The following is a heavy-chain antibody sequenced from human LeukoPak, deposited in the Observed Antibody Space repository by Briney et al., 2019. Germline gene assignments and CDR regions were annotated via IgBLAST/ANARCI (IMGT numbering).Heavy chain of an antibody. CDR3: ARGPSPIVVPAAMRVYGMDV. D-gene: IGHD2-2*01. J-gene: IGHJ6*02. CDR2: INPNTGGT. CDR1: GYIFTDFY. V-gene: IGHV1-2*02. Sequence: ASVKVSCKVSGYIFTDFYIHWMRQAPGQGPEWLACINPNTGGTTYARKFQGRVTTTRDTSINTVYMELSRLTSDDTAVYYCARGPSPIVVPAAMRVYGMDVWGQGTTVTVSS.